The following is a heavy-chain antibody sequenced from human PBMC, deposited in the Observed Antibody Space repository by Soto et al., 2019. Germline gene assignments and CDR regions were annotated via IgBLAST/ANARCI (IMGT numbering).Heavy chain of an antibody. Sequence: GESLKISCAASGFTFSSYSMNWVRQAPGKGLEWVSPISSSSSYIYYADSVKGRSTISVDTSKNQFSLKLSSVTAADTAVFYCARHRARNWFDPWGQGTLVTVSS. V-gene: IGHV3-21*01. CDR3: ARHRARNWFDP. CDR2: ISSSSSYI. D-gene: IGHD6-6*01. J-gene: IGHJ5*02. CDR1: GFTFSSYS.